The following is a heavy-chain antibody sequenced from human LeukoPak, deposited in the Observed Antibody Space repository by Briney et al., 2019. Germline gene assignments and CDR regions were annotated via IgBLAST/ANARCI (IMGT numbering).Heavy chain of an antibody. D-gene: IGHD1-1*01. CDR2: IAEDGSIE. Sequence: GRSLRLSCAASGFTFSSYGMHCVRQAPGKGLEWVAFIAEDGSIEKYTDSVKGRFTISRDNSNNTLYLRMNSLRAEDTGVYYRAKDRETTSSGTFDSWGQGTLVTVSS. CDR3: AKDRETTSSGTFDS. J-gene: IGHJ4*02. V-gene: IGHV3-30*18. CDR1: GFTFSSYG.